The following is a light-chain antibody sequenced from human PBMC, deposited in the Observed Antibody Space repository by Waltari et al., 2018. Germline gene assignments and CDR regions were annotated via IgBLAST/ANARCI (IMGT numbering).Light chain of an antibody. CDR3: MQALQTPLT. Sequence: DIVMTQSPLSLPVTPGEPASISCRSSQSLLHRNGYNYLDWYLQKSGQSPQLLMYVGSSRASGVPDRFSGSGSGTDFTLKISRVEAEDVGVYYCMQALQTPLTFGGGTKVEIK. V-gene: IGKV2-28*01. J-gene: IGKJ4*01. CDR2: VGS. CDR1: QSLLHRNGYNY.